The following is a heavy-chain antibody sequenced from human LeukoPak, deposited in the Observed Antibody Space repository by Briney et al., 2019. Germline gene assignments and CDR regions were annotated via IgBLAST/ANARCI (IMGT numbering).Heavy chain of an antibody. CDR2: ISSSSSYI. CDR1: GFTFSSYS. J-gene: IGHJ5*02. V-gene: IGHV3-21*01. CDR3: ARHELLGWFDP. D-gene: IGHD2-15*01. Sequence: GGSLRLSCAASGFTFSSYSMNWVRQAPGKGLEWVSSISSSSSYIYYADSVKGRFTISRDNAKNSLYLQMNSLRAEDTAVYYRARHELLGWFDPWGQGTLVTVSS.